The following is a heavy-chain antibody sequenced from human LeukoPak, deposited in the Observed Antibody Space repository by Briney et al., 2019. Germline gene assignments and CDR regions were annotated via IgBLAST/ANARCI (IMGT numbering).Heavy chain of an antibody. CDR1: GFRFSSYG. CDR3: AKGGGTGYSSSWFSN. CDR2: ISYDESNK. V-gene: IGHV3-30*18. D-gene: IGHD6-13*01. Sequence: QPGGSLRLSCAASGFRFSSYGMHWVRQAPGKGLEWVAVISYDESNKFYEDSVKGRFTISRDNSKNTLYLQMNSLRAEDTAVYYCAKGGGTGYSSSWFSNWGQGTLVTVSS. J-gene: IGHJ4*02.